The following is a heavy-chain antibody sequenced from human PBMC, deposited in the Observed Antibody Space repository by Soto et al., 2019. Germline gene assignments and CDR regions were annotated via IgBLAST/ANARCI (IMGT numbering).Heavy chain of an antibody. CDR1: GGSISSGGYY. Sequence: PSETLSLTCTVSGGSISSGGYYWCWIRQHPGKGLEWIGYIYYSGSTYYNPSLKSRVTISVDTSKNQFSLKLSSVTAADTAVYYCARGVVRGVYHDYWGQGTLVTVSS. J-gene: IGHJ4*02. CDR3: ARGVVRGVYHDY. CDR2: IYYSGST. D-gene: IGHD3-10*01. V-gene: IGHV4-31*03.